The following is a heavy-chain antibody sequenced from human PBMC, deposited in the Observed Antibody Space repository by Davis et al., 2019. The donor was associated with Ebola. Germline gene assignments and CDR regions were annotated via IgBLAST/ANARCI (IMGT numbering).Heavy chain of an antibody. V-gene: IGHV1-18*01. D-gene: IGHD6-6*01. CDR3: ARFELAARPGWFDP. CDR2: INAYNGVT. CDR1: GYTFTTYD. J-gene: IGHJ5*02. Sequence: AASVKVSCKASGYTFTTYDISWVRQAPGQGLEWMGRINAYNGVTSYAQKIKGRVTMTTETATNTAYMELRSLRPDDTAVYYCARFELAARPGWFDPWGQGSRVTVSS.